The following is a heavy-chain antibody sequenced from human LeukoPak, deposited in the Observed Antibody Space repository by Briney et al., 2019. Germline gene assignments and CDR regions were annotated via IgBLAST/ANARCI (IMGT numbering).Heavy chain of an antibody. D-gene: IGHD3-22*01. J-gene: IGHJ4*02. CDR2: ISYDGNNK. CDR1: GFTFSICA. CDR3: VRGVGIYDSSGYFDY. V-gene: IGHV3-30-3*01. Sequence: GSLRLSCAASGFTFSICAMHWVRRAPGEGLEWVTTISYDGNNKYYADSVKGCFTISRDNSKNTVYLQMNSLRDEDTAVYYCVRGVGIYDSSGYFDYWGQGNLVTVSS.